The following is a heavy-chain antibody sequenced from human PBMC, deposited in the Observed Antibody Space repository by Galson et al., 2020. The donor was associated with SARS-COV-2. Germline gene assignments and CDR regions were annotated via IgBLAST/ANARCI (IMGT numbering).Heavy chain of an antibody. D-gene: IGHD3-10*01. CDR3: ARLKGLQWFGESHCDF. Sequence: GEYLKISFTGSGYQFAKHWIGRVRQSPGTGLEWKGIVDPRDSDTRYSASFQGQVTFSVDKSINTAYLHGSSLTASDTAMYFCARLKGLQWFGESHCDFWGQGTLVTVSS. CDR2: VDPRDSDT. V-gene: IGHV5-51*01. CDR1: GYQFAKHW. J-gene: IGHJ4*02.